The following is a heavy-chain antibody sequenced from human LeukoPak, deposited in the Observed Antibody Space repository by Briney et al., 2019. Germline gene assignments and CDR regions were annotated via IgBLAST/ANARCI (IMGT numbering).Heavy chain of an antibody. D-gene: IGHD3-3*01. CDR3: ASGEDFWSGYYTLGY. V-gene: IGHV4-59*08. J-gene: IGHJ4*02. CDR1: GGSISSYH. CDR2: IYYSGST. Sequence: SETLSLTCTVSGGSISSYHWSWIRQPPGKGLEWIGYIYYSGSTNYNPSLKSRVTISVDTSKNQFSLKLSSVTAADTAVYYCASGEDFWSGYYTLGYWGQGTLVTVSS.